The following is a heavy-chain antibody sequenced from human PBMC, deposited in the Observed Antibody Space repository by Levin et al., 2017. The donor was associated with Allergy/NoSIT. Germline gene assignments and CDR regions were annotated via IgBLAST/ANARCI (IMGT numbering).Heavy chain of an antibody. CDR1: GFTFSSPW. CDR2: IKSKTDRWTT. D-gene: IGHD7-27*01. J-gene: IGHJ4*02. Sequence: GGSLRLSCAASGFTFSSPWLTWVRQAPGKGLEWVGRIKSKTDRWTTDYAAPVKGRFTISRDDSKNTLYLQMNSLKTEDTAVYYCTATLGYWGQGTLVTVSS. V-gene: IGHV3-15*01. CDR3: TATLGY.